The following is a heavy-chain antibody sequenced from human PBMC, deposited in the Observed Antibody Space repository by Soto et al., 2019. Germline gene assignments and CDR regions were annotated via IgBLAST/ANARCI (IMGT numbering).Heavy chain of an antibody. CDR1: GLTFSDHY. V-gene: IGHV3-72*01. D-gene: IGHD2-2*01. CDR3: VSRVVFQP. CDR2: SRNTATSYTA. J-gene: IGHJ1*01. Sequence: EVQLVESGGGLVQPGGSLRLSCAASGLTFSDHYSDWVRQAPGKGLEWVGRSRNTATSYTAVYAASVKGRFTLSRDESTPSVYRRTNRVKAGEPTVYYCVSRVVFQPWGQGTIGTVT.